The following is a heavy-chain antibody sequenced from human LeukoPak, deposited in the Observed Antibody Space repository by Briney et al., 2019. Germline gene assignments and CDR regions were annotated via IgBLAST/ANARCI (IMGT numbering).Heavy chain of an antibody. D-gene: IGHD3-22*01. Sequence: GGSLRLSCAASGFTFSSYAMSWVRQAPGKGLEWFSAISGSGGSTYYADSVKGRFTISRDNSKNTLYLQMNSLRAEDTAVYYCAKCDYYDSSGSAFDYWGQGTLVTVSS. CDR2: ISGSGGST. CDR1: GFTFSSYA. V-gene: IGHV3-23*01. J-gene: IGHJ4*02. CDR3: AKCDYYDSSGSAFDY.